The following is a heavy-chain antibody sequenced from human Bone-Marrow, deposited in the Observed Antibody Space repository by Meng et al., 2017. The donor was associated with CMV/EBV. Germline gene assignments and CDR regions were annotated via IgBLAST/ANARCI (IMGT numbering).Heavy chain of an antibody. J-gene: IGHJ4*02. CDR3: ANFPLTMTTVTTGIN. CDR1: GFTFNDYY. CDR2: ISNSGTAI. D-gene: IGHD4-17*01. V-gene: IGHV3-11*01. Sequence: GGSLRLSCAASGFTFNDYYMTWIRQAPGKGLEWVSYISNSGTAIYYADSVKGRFTISRDNSKNTLYLQMNSLRAEDTAVYYCANFPLTMTTVTTGINWGQGTRVTGYS.